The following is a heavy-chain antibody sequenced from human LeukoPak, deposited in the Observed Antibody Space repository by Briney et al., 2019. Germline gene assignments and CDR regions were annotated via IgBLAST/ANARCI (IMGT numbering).Heavy chain of an antibody. V-gene: IGHV3-30*03. Sequence: GGSLRLSCAVSGFTFSNYAMHWVRQAPGKGLEWVAIISYDGSNKYYADSVKGRFTISRDNSKNTLYLQMNSLRAEDTAVYYCARGEYCSSTSGYALDYWGQGTLVTVSS. CDR3: ARGEYCSSTSGYALDY. D-gene: IGHD2-2*01. J-gene: IGHJ4*02. CDR2: ISYDGSNK. CDR1: GFTFSNYA.